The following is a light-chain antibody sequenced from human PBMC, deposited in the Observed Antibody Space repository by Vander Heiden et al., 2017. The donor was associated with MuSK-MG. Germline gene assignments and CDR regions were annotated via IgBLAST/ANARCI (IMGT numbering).Light chain of an antibody. CDR3: QQDHKWWT. V-gene: IGKV3-15*01. CDR2: DAS. J-gene: IGKJ1*01. CDR1: QSISSN. Sequence: EIVMTQSPATLSVSPGERATLSCRASQSISSNLAWHQQKPGQAPRLLIYDASTRATGIPARFSGSGSGTEFTLTISSLQSEDFAVYYCQQDHKWWTFGQGTKVEIK.